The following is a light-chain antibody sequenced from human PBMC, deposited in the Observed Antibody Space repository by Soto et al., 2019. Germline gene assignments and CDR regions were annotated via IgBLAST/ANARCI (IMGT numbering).Light chain of an antibody. V-gene: IGLV1-44*01. CDR2: SDN. Sequence: QSVLTQPPSASGTPGQRVTISCSGSGSNIGSNAVNWYQQLPGAAPKLLIHSDNQRPSGVPDRFSGSKSGTSASLAISGLQSEDEADYHCSSWDDSLNGHVVFGGGTKVTVL. J-gene: IGLJ2*01. CDR1: GSNIGSNA. CDR3: SSWDDSLNGHVV.